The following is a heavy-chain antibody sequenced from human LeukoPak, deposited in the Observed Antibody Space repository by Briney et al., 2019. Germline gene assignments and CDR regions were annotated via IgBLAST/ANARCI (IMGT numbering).Heavy chain of an antibody. CDR1: GGSFSGYY. Sequence: SETLSLTCAVYGGSFSGYYWSWIRQPPGKGLEWIGEINHSGSTNYNPSLKSRVTIPVDTSKNQFSLKLSSVTAADTAVYYCARGLWDNLRFDYWGQGTLVTVSS. J-gene: IGHJ4*02. CDR3: ARGLWDNLRFDY. V-gene: IGHV4-34*01. D-gene: IGHD5/OR15-5a*01. CDR2: INHSGST.